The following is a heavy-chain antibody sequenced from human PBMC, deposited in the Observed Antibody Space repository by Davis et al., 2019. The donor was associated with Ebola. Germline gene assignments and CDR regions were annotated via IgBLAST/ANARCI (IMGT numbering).Heavy chain of an antibody. CDR1: GFTFSSYA. CDR3: AKDAGFAVAIDY. V-gene: IGHV3-23*01. CDR2: ISGSGGST. Sequence: PGGSLRLSCAASGFTFSSYAMNWVRQAPGKGLEWVSTISGSGGSTYYADSVKGRFTISRDNSKNMLYLQMNSLRAEDTAVYYCAKDAGFAVAIDYWGQGTLITVSS. J-gene: IGHJ4*02. D-gene: IGHD6-19*01.